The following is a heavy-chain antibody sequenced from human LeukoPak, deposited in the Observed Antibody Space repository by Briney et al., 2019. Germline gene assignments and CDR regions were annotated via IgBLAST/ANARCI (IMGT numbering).Heavy chain of an antibody. J-gene: IGHJ6*03. CDR3: ARQHGSYFYYYVDV. Sequence: SETLSLTCAVSGYSVNNGYYWVWIRQPPGKGLEWIGSLYHSDSVYYNTALQSRVSMSVDTSKNQFSLKLSFVTAADTAVYYCARQHGSYFYYYVDVWGSGTTVTVSS. V-gene: IGHV4-38-2*01. CDR1: GYSVNNGYY. D-gene: IGHD3-10*01. CDR2: LYHSDSV.